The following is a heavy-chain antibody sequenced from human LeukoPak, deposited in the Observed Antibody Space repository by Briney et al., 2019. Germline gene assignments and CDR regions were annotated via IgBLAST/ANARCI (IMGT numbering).Heavy chain of an antibody. CDR3: ASYHASGVSAYNYYGMDV. CDR2: MSHNRGT. Sequence: SETLSLTCAVSGHSTSTGYYWGWIRQPPGKALEWIGSMSHNRGTYYNPSLKSRVTISMDTSKNQISLRLTSVTAADTAVYYCASYHASGVSAYNYYGMDVWGKGTTVTVSS. J-gene: IGHJ6*04. CDR1: GHSTSTGYY. D-gene: IGHD3-10*01. V-gene: IGHV4-38-2*01.